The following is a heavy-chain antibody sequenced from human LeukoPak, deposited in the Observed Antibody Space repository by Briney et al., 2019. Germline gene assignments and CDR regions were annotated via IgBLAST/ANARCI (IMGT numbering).Heavy chain of an antibody. J-gene: IGHJ5*02. CDR3: ARRGGARDDFWSGYFFDP. CDR2: IYTSGST. Sequence: SETLSLTCTVSGGSISSYYWSWIRQPPGKGLEWIGYIYTSGSTNYNPSLKSRVTISVDTSKNQFSLKLSSVTAADTAMYYCARRGGARDDFWSGYFFDPWGQGTLVTVSS. CDR1: GGSISSYY. D-gene: IGHD3-3*01. V-gene: IGHV4-4*09.